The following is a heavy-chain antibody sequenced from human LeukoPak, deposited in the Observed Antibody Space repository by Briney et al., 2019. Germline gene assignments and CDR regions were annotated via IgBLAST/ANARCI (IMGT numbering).Heavy chain of an antibody. CDR3: ARSWDARLNFDY. Sequence: GGSLRLSCAASGFTFTRSIMHWVRQAPGKGLEHVSAIGGNGDDTYYANSVKGRFSISRDNSKSTVYLQMDSLRVEDTAVYYCARSWDARLNFDYWGQGTLVTVSS. CDR2: IGGNGDDT. V-gene: IGHV3-64*01. J-gene: IGHJ4*02. D-gene: IGHD1-26*01. CDR1: GFTFTRSI.